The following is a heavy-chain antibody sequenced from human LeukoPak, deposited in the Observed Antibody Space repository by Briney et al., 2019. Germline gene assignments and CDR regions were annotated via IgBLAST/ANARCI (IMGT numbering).Heavy chain of an antibody. J-gene: IGHJ4*02. CDR1: GGSISSGGYY. CDR3: ARGERWLQSAFDY. V-gene: IGHV4-31*03. Sequence: SETLSLTCTVSGGSISSGGYYWSWIRQHPGKGLEWIGYIYYSGSTYYNPSLKSRVTISVDTSKNQFSLKLSSVTAADTAVYYCARGERWLQSAFDYWGQGTLVTFSS. D-gene: IGHD5-24*01. CDR2: IYYSGST.